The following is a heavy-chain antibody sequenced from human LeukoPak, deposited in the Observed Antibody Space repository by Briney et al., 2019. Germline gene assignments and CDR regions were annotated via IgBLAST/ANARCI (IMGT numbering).Heavy chain of an antibody. CDR2: IIPIFGTA. D-gene: IGHD6-13*01. Sequence: SVKVSCKASGGTFSSYAISWVRQAPGQGLEWMGGIIPIFGTANYAQKFQGRVTITADESTSTAYMELSSLRSEDTAVYYCARCLAAAATDYYYGMDVWGQGTTVTVSS. CDR3: ARCLAAAATDYYYGMDV. CDR1: GGTFSSYA. J-gene: IGHJ6*02. V-gene: IGHV1-69*01.